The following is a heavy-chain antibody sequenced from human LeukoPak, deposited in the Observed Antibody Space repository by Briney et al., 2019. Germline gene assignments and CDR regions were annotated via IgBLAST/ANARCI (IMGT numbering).Heavy chain of an antibody. D-gene: IGHD6-19*01. Sequence: GGSLRLSCAASGFTFSSYGMHWVRQAPGKGLEWVAVIWYGGSNKYYADSVKGRFTISRDNAKNSLYLQMNSLRAEDTAVYYCARVRSGWNFDYWGQGTLVTVSS. CDR1: GFTFSSYG. J-gene: IGHJ4*02. V-gene: IGHV3-33*08. CDR3: ARVRSGWNFDY. CDR2: IWYGGSNK.